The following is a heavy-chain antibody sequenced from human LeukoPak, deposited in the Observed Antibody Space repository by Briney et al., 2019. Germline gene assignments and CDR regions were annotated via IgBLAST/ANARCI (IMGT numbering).Heavy chain of an antibody. CDR2: INPSGGST. CDR3: ARVDPVGGSYWLHAFDI. CDR1: GYTFIDYY. D-gene: IGHD1-26*01. Sequence: GASVKVSCKASGYTFIDYYMHWVRQAPGQGLEWMGIINPSGGSTSYAQKFQGRVTMTRDTSTSTVYMELSSLRSEDTAVYYCARVDPVGGSYWLHAFDIWGQGTMVTVSS. V-gene: IGHV1-46*01. J-gene: IGHJ3*02.